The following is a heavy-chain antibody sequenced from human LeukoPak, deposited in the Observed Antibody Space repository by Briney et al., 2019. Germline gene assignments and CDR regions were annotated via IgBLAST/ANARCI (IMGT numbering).Heavy chain of an antibody. CDR1: VFSFTNYW. V-gene: IGHV5-51*01. D-gene: IGHD3-10*01. Sequence: GESLKISCKASVFSFTNYWIAWVRQMPGEGLEWMGSIYPGDSDTRYNPSFQGQVTISADKSIKTAYLQWSSLKASDTAMYYCARQGDDAFDIWGQGTMVTVSS. J-gene: IGHJ3*02. CDR3: ARQGDDAFDI. CDR2: IYPGDSDT.